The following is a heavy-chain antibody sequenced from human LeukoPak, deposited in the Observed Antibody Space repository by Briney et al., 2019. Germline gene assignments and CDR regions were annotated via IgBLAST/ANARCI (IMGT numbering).Heavy chain of an antibody. CDR2: IKQDGSQK. J-gene: IGHJ4*02. D-gene: IGHD3-22*01. CDR3: ARDRGRGYYDSSGYYKDY. Sequence: GGSLRLSCAASGFTFSSYWMSWVRQAPGKGLEWVANIKQDGSQKYYVDSVKGRFTISRDNANNLLYLLMNSLRAEGTAVYYCARDRGRGYYDSSGYYKDYWGQGTLVTVSS. CDR1: GFTFSSYW. V-gene: IGHV3-7*01.